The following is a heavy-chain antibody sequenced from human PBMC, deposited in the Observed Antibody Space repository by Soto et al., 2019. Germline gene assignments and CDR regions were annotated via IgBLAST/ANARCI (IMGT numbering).Heavy chain of an antibody. Sequence: SVKVSCKASGYPLTAKYLHWVRQAPGQGLEWMGWINPSSGGTKEAQKFRGRVTMTRDTSISAAYMELSRLTSDDTAVYYCAKGGSSWTEWFDPWGQGTLVTVSS. V-gene: IGHV1-2*02. CDR2: INPSSGGT. CDR1: GYPLTAKY. CDR3: AKGGSSWTEWFDP. J-gene: IGHJ5*02. D-gene: IGHD6-13*01.